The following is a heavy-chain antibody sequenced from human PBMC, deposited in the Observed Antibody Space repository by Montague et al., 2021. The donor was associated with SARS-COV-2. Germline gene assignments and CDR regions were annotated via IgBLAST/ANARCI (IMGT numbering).Heavy chain of an antibody. CDR1: GASISTGFYY. V-gene: IGHV4-61*02. Sequence: TLSLTCTVSGASISTGFYYWSWIQQPAGKGLECIGRIRTTGTTYYNTSLESRVFMSVDTSTNQFSLRLTSVAAAATAVYFCARFGGGTLEFDLWGQGTLVTVSS. CDR3: ARFGGGTLEFDL. J-gene: IGHJ4*02. CDR2: IRTTGTT. D-gene: IGHD3-10*01.